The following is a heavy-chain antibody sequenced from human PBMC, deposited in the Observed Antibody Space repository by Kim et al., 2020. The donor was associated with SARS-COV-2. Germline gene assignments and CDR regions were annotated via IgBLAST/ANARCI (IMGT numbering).Heavy chain of an antibody. D-gene: IGHD3-3*01. J-gene: IGHJ4*02. CDR2: RI. CDR3: ATDASFSLGN. Sequence: RINAAESVGGRFTITRDKDENMVYLQMNSRRAEDTAVYYCATDASFSLGNWGQGTLVTVSS. V-gene: IGHV3-74*01.